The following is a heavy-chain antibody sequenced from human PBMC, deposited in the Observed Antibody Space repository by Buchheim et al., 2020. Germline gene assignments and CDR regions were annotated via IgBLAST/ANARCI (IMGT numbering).Heavy chain of an antibody. J-gene: IGHJ4*02. CDR1: GFTFSTYW. Sequence: EVQLVESGGGLVQPGGSLRLSCAASGFTFSTYWMSWVRQAPGKGLGWVANIKEDGSDKYYVDSVKGRFNVSRDNAKNSLDLQLNSLRSEDTAVYYCARDFWWLWDYWGQGTL. D-gene: IGHD2-15*01. CDR2: IKEDGSDK. V-gene: IGHV3-7*01. CDR3: ARDFWWLWDY.